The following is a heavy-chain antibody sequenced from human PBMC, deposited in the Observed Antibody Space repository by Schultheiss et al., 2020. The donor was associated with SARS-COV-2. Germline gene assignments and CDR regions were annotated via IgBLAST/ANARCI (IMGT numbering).Heavy chain of an antibody. V-gene: IGHV1-2*06. J-gene: IGHJ5*02. CDR1: GYTFTGYY. CDR2: INSNSGGT. D-gene: IGHD3-3*02. Sequence: ASVKVSCKASGYTFTGYYIHWVRQAPGQGLEWMERINSNSGGTDYAQKFQGRVTLTRDTSITTVYMELSRLRSDDTAIYYCTRDSLGTDWFDPWGQGTLVTVSS. CDR3: TRDSLGTDWFDP.